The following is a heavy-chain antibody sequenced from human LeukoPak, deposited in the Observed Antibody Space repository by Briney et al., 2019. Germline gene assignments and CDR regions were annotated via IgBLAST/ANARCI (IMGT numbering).Heavy chain of an antibody. J-gene: IGHJ4*02. CDR1: GGSISSYY. D-gene: IGHD6-13*01. CDR2: IYYSGST. V-gene: IGHV4-59*01. CDR3: ARTYSSSWGIIDY. Sequence: SETLSLTCTVSGGSISSYYWSWIRQPPGKGLEWIGYIYYSGSTNYNPSLKSRVTISVDTSKNQFSLKLSSVTAADTAVYYCARTYSSSWGIIDYWGQGTLVTVSS.